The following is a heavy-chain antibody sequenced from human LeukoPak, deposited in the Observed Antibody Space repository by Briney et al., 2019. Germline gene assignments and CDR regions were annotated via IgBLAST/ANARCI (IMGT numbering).Heavy chain of an antibody. CDR2: IYTSGST. CDR3: ARRVTAMALYYYYYYGMDV. J-gene: IGHJ6*02. V-gene: IGHV4-4*07. CDR1: GGSISSYY. D-gene: IGHD5-18*01. Sequence: PSETLSLTCTVSGGSISSYYWSWIRQPAGKGLEWIGRIYTSGSTNYNPSLKSRVTMSVDTSKNQFSLKLSSVTAADTAVYYCARRVTAMALYYYYYYGMDVWGQGTTVTVSS.